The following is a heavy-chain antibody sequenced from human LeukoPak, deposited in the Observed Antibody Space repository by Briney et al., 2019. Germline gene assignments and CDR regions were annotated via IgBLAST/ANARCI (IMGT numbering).Heavy chain of an antibody. D-gene: IGHD6-19*01. Sequence: SETLSLTCTVSGGSISDYSWSWIRQPPGKGLEWIGNIYYSGSANHNPSLKSRVTISVDTSKNQFSLKLSSVTAADTAVYYCARFKRAGGWSYFDDWGQGTLVTVSS. V-gene: IGHV4-59*01. CDR2: IYYSGSA. CDR3: ARFKRAGGWSYFDD. CDR1: GGSISDYS. J-gene: IGHJ4*02.